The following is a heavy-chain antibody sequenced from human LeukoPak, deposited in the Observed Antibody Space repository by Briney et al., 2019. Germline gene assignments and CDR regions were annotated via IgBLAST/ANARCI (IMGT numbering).Heavy chain of an antibody. CDR3: AKSSYDTSGYYYVGAFDI. Sequence: PGGSLRLSCAATGFTFSSYGMHWVRQAPGKGLEWVAVISYDGSNKYYADSVKGRFTISRDNSKNTLYLQMNSLRAEDTAVYYCAKSSYDTSGYYYVGAFDIWGQGTMVTVSS. CDR2: ISYDGSNK. D-gene: IGHD3-22*01. V-gene: IGHV3-30*18. J-gene: IGHJ3*02. CDR1: GFTFSSYG.